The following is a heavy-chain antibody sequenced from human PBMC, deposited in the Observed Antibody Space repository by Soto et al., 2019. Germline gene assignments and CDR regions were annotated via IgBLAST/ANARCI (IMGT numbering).Heavy chain of an antibody. CDR3: ARIVGFGDFCYYMDV. CDR1: GGSIRSDGYY. V-gene: IGHV4-31*03. D-gene: IGHD3-10*01. J-gene: IGHJ6*03. Sequence: VQLQESGPGLVRPSQTMSLSCTVSGGSIRSDGYYWSWIRQHPGKGLEWVGYIYHSGSTYNNPSLKSRINISLDTSTNQFSLKVMSVTAADTAVYYCARIVGFGDFCYYMDVWGKGTTVTV. CDR2: IYHSGST.